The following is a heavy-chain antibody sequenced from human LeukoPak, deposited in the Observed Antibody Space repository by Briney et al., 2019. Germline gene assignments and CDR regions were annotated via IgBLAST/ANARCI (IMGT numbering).Heavy chain of an antibody. Sequence: ASVKVSCKASGYTFTGYYMRWVRQAPGQGLEWMGWINPNSGGTNYAQKFQGRVTMTRDTSISTAYMELSRLRSDDTAVYYCARGLHGGLNAFDIWGQGTMVTVSS. V-gene: IGHV1-2*02. J-gene: IGHJ3*02. CDR2: INPNSGGT. D-gene: IGHD4-23*01. CDR3: ARGLHGGLNAFDI. CDR1: GYTFTGYY.